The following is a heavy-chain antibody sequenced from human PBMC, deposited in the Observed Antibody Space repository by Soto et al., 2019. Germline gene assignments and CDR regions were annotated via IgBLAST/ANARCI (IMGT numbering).Heavy chain of an antibody. V-gene: IGHV4-59*01. J-gene: IGHJ4*02. CDR3: ARAGXXXXSDY. Sequence: QVQLQESGPGLVKPSETLSLTCTVSGXSIXXXYCSXXRQPPGKGLEWIGYIYYSGSANYNPSLKSLVTXXXXXXXXXXXXXXXXXXXXXXXXXXCARAGXXXXSDYWGQGTLVTFSS. CDR1: GXSIXXXY. CDR2: IYYSGSA.